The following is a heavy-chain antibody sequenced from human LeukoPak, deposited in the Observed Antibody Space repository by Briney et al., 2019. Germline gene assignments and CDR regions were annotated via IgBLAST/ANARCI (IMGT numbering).Heavy chain of an antibody. Sequence: PSETLSLTCTVSGGSISSGGYYWTWIRQPPGKGLEWIGHISYSGSPYHNPSLKSRLTISMDTSKNQFSLNLSSVTVADTAVYYCARRGSGWFDYWGQGTLVTVSS. CDR1: GGSISSGGYY. D-gene: IGHD6-19*01. V-gene: IGHV4-30-4*01. CDR2: ISYSGSP. CDR3: ARRGSGWFDY. J-gene: IGHJ4*02.